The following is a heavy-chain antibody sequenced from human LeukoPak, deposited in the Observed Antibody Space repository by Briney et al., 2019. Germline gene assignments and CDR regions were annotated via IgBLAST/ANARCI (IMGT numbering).Heavy chain of an antibody. J-gene: IGHJ5*02. Sequence: SETLSLTYTVSGGSISSYYWSWIRQPPGKGLEWIGYIYYSGSTNYNPSLKSRVTISVDTSKNQFSLKLSSVTAADTAVYYCARRIADTAMGYNWFDPWGQGTLVTVSS. D-gene: IGHD5-18*01. CDR1: GGSISSYY. V-gene: IGHV4-59*08. CDR2: IYYSGST. CDR3: ARRIADTAMGYNWFDP.